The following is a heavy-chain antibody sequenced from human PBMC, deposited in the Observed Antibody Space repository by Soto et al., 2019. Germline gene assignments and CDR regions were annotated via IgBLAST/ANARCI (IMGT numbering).Heavy chain of an antibody. CDR2: ISAYNGNT. V-gene: IGHV1-18*01. CDR3: ARDLGREYSGYDPAADAFDI. J-gene: IGHJ3*02. Sequence: ASVKVSCKASGYTFTSYGIGWVRQAPGQGLEWMGWISAYNGNTNYAQKLQGRVTMTTDTSTSTAYMELRSLRSDDTAVYYCARDLGREYSGYDPAADAFDIWGQGTMVTVSS. CDR1: GYTFTSYG. D-gene: IGHD5-12*01.